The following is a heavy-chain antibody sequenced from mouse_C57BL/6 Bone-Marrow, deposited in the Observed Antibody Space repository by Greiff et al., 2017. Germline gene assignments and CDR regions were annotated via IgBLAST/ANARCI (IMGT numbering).Heavy chain of an antibody. CDR1: GYSFTGYY. Sequence: VQLQQSGPELVKPGASVKISCKASGYSFTGYYMNWVKQSPEKSLEWIGEINPSTGGTTYNQKFKAKATLTVDKSSSTAYMQLKSLTSEDSAVYYCARPGGTFFDYWGQGTTLTVSS. CDR2: INPSTGGT. J-gene: IGHJ2*01. CDR3: ARPGGTFFDY. D-gene: IGHD3-1*01. V-gene: IGHV1-42*01.